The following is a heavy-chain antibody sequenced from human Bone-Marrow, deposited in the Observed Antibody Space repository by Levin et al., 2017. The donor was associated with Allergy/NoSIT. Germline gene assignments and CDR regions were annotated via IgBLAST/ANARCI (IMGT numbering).Heavy chain of an antibody. CDR2: ISTHYGKT. V-gene: IGHV1-18*01. CDR1: GYTFGDHG. CDR3: ARTDYGGRSVTYYYGMDV. J-gene: IGHJ6*02. Sequence: AASVKVSCTTSGYTFGDHGISWLRQAPGRGLEWVGWISTHYGKTDSAQKFQGRVTMTRDTHRSIVYLELTSLTLDDTAVYYCARTDYGGRSVTYYYGMDVWGQGTTVTVSS. D-gene: IGHD3-9*01.